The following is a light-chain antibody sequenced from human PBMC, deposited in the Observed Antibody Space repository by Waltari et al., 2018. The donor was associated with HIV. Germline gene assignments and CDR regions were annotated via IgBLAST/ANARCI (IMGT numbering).Light chain of an antibody. Sequence: NFVLTQPHSVSESPGKTVTISCARSSGNIASNHVQRYQQRPGRAPTPVIYEDTHRPSGVPDRVSGSIDSSSNSASLTSDELRTEDEADYYCQSYDNANPSIFGTGTRVTVL. J-gene: IGLJ1*01. CDR1: SGNIASNH. CDR2: EDT. V-gene: IGLV6-57*03. CDR3: QSYDNANPSI.